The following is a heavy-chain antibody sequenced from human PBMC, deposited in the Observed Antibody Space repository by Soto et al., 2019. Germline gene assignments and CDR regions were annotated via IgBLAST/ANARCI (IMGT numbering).Heavy chain of an antibody. D-gene: IGHD3-10*01. Sequence: GGSLRLSCAASGFTFISYSMNWVRKAPGKGLEWVSYISSSSSTIYYADSVKGRFTISRDNAKNSLYLQMNSLRAEDTAVYYCARGLRFGELRYYYYYYMDVWGKGTTVTVSS. V-gene: IGHV3-48*01. J-gene: IGHJ6*03. CDR2: ISSSSSTI. CDR1: GFTFISYS. CDR3: ARGLRFGELRYYYYYYMDV.